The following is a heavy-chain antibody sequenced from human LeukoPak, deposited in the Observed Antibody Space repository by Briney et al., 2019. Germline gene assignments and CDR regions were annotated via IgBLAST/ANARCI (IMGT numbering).Heavy chain of an antibody. J-gene: IGHJ4*02. Sequence: GGSLRLSCAASGFTFSSYAMSWVRQAPGKGLEWVSAISGSGGSTYYADSVKGRFTISRENSKNTLYLQMNSLRAEDTAVYYCAKMIAVADHFDYWGQGTLVTVSS. CDR2: ISGSGGST. D-gene: IGHD6-19*01. V-gene: IGHV3-23*01. CDR3: AKMIAVADHFDY. CDR1: GFTFSSYA.